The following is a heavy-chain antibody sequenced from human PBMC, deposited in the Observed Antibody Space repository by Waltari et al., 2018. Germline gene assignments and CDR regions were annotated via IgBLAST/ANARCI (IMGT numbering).Heavy chain of an antibody. J-gene: IGHJ4*02. D-gene: IGHD3-16*01. CDR3: ARVGGTRSQNDY. CDR1: GFTFDDYA. Sequence: EVQLVESGGGLVQPGRSLRLSCAASGFTFDDYAMHWVRQAPGKGLEWVSGISWNSGSICYADSVKGRFTISRDNAKNSLYLQMNSLRAEDTALYYCARVGGTRSQNDYWGQGTLVIVSS. CDR2: ISWNSGSI. V-gene: IGHV3-9*01.